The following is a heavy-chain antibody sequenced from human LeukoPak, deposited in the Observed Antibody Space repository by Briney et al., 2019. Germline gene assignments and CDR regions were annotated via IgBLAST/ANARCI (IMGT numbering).Heavy chain of an antibody. D-gene: IGHD6-13*01. V-gene: IGHV3-7*01. Sequence: HPGGSLRLSCAGSGFTFSSHWMSWVRQAPGKGLQWVANIKQDGSEKNYVDSVKGRFTISRDNAKNSLFLQMNTLRVEDTAVYYCARIPVGILAAGPEIGDYWGQGTLVTVSS. CDR2: IKQDGSEK. CDR3: ARIPVGILAAGPEIGDY. CDR1: GFTFSSHW. J-gene: IGHJ4*02.